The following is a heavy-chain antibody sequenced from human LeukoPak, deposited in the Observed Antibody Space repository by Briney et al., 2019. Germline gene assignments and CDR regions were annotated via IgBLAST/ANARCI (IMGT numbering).Heavy chain of an antibody. CDR1: GGTFSSYA. J-gene: IGHJ6*03. D-gene: IGHD1-14*01. CDR2: IIPILGTA. Sequence: SVKVSCKASGGTFSSYAISWVRQAPGQGLEWMGRIIPILGTANYAQKFQGRVTITAEESTSTAYMELSSLRSEDTAVYYCARATGLSYYYYYMDVWGKGTTVTVSS. CDR3: ARATGLSYYYYYMDV. V-gene: IGHV1-69*11.